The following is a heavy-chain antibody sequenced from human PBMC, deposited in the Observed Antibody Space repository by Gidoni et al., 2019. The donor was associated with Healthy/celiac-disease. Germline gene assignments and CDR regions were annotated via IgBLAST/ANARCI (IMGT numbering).Heavy chain of an antibody. D-gene: IGHD3-10*01. V-gene: IGHV1-3*01. CDR3: ARFKRFGEPRIDY. CDR2: INAGNGNT. Sequence: ASGYTFTSYAMHWVLQAPGQRLEWMGWINAGNGNTKYSQKFQGRVTITRDTSASTAYMELSSLIAEDTAVYYCARFKRFGEPRIDYWGQGTLVTVSS. CDR1: GYTFTSYA. J-gene: IGHJ4*02.